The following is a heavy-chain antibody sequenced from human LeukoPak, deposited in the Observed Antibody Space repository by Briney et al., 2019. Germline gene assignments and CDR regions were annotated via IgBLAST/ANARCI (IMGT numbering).Heavy chain of an antibody. V-gene: IGHV4-59*08. CDR2: IYYSGST. J-gene: IGHJ3*02. D-gene: IGHD3-22*01. CDR1: GGSISSYY. CDR3: ARHRKETRPMIVVARIAFDI. Sequence: PSETLSLTCTVSGGSISSYYWSWIRQPPGKGLEWIGYIYYSGSTNYNPSLKSRVTISVDTSKNQFSLKLSSVTAADTAVYYCARHRKETRPMIVVARIAFDIWGQGTMVTVSS.